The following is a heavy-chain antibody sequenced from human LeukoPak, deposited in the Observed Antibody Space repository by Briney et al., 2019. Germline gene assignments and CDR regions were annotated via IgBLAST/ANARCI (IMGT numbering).Heavy chain of an antibody. V-gene: IGHV3-23*01. CDR3: ANGLWFGEFTFDY. CDR1: GFTFTGYA. J-gene: IGHJ4*02. Sequence: GGSLRLSCAASGFTFTGYAMSWVRQAPGKGLEWVSAITGTGGTTYYAASVKGRFTVSRDNSKDTLYLQMSSLRDEDTAIYYCANGLWFGEFTFDYWGQGTLVTVSS. D-gene: IGHD3-10*01. CDR2: ITGTGGTT.